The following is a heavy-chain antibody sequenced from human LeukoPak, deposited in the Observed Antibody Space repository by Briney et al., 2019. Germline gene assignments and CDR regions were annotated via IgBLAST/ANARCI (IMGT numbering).Heavy chain of an antibody. J-gene: IGHJ5*02. D-gene: IGHD3-10*01. CDR1: GFTFSSYW. Sequence: GGSLRLSCAASGFTFSSYWMHWVRQTPGKGLMWVSRIESDGSTIYADSVKDRFTISRDNGKNTVYLQMNSLRVDDTAMYYCARAVPYFYGSVTYDWFDPWGQGTLVTVSS. CDR2: IESDGST. CDR3: ARAVPYFYGSVTYDWFDP. V-gene: IGHV3-74*01.